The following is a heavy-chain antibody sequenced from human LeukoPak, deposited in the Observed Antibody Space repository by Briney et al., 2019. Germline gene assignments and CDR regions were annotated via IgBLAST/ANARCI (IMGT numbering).Heavy chain of an antibody. CDR1: GFIFSSYS. J-gene: IGHJ3*01. CDR3: LGAFDF. CDR2: ISSSSTYI. V-gene: IGHV3-21*01. Sequence: GGSLRLSCAASGFIFSSYSMSWVRQAPGKGLEWVSSISSSSTYIHYADSVKGRFTISRDNAQNSLYLQMTSLRVEDTAAYYCLGAFDFWGQGTMVTVSS.